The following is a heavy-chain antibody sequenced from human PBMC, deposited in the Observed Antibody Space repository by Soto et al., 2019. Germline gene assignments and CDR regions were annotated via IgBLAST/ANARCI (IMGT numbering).Heavy chain of an antibody. Sequence: PSETLSLTCTVSGGSISSDDYYWSWIRQAPGRGLEWIGYIHSSGSIYYNPSLKSRATMSIDTAGNQFSLKVSSVTVADTALYYCARDLDGIHDDTSGPFPRPGWGQGTLVTVSS. J-gene: IGHJ1*01. V-gene: IGHV4-30-4*01. CDR3: ARDLDGIHDDTSGPFPRPG. CDR1: GGSISSDDYY. D-gene: IGHD3-22*01. CDR2: IHSSGSI.